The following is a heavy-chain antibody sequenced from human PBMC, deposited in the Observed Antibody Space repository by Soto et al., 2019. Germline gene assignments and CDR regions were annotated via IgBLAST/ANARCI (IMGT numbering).Heavy chain of an antibody. J-gene: IGHJ4*02. CDR1: GFTFISSA. Sequence: SVKVSCKASGFTFISSAVQWVRQARGQRLEWIGWIVVGSGNTNYAQKFQERVTITRDMSTSTVYMELSSLRSEDTAVYYCAADSGSSGYYYYWGQGTLVTVSS. D-gene: IGHD3-22*01. V-gene: IGHV1-58*01. CDR2: IVVGSGNT. CDR3: AADSGSSGYYYY.